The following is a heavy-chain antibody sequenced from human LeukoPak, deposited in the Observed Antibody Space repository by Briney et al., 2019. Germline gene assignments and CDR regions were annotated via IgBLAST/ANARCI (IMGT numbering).Heavy chain of an antibody. D-gene: IGHD6-19*01. CDR1: GGSISSGGYS. CDR2: IYYSGST. J-gene: IGHJ4*02. CDR3: GRGGGWQWLGDFDY. V-gene: IGHV4-30-4*07. Sequence: PSQTLSLTCAVSGGSISSGGYSWSWIRQPPGKGLEWIVYIYYSGSTYYNPSLKSRVTISVDTSKNQFSLKLSSVTAADTAVYYCGRGGGWQWLGDFDYWGQGTLVTVSS.